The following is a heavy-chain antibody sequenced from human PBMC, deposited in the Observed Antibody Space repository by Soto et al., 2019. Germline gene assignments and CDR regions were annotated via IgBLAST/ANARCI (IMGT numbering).Heavy chain of an antibody. V-gene: IGHV4-30-4*01. D-gene: IGHD2-15*01. Sequence: NPSETLSLTCSVSGDSISTVDYFWAWIRQPPGQALEYIGYIYKSATTYYNPSFEGRVAISLDTSKSHFSLNVTSVTAADTAVYFCARGRYCLTGRCFPNWFDPWGQGTLVTVSS. CDR3: ARGRYCLTGRCFPNWFDP. CDR1: GDSISTVDYF. CDR2: IYKSATT. J-gene: IGHJ5*02.